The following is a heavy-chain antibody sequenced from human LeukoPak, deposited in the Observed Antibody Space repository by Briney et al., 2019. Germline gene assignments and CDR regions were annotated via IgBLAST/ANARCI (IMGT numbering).Heavy chain of an antibody. Sequence: GGSLRLSCAASGFTFSSYGMQSVRQAPGKGLEWVAVIWYDGSNKYYADSVKGRFTISRDNSKNTLYLQMNSLRAEDTAVYYCASLGGKNYFDYGAQGTLVTVSS. CDR2: IWYDGSNK. D-gene: IGHD3-16*01. CDR1: GFTFSSYG. V-gene: IGHV3-33*01. J-gene: IGHJ4*02. CDR3: ASLGGKNYFDY.